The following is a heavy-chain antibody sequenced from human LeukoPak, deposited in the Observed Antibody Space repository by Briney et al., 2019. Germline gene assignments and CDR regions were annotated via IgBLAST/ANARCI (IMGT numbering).Heavy chain of an antibody. J-gene: IGHJ6*03. CDR3: TRFQSAGYPDGEYYYMDV. Sequence: PGGSLRLSCTASGLTFGDYAMSWFRQAPGKGLEWVGFIRSKAYGGTTEYAASVKGRFTISRDDSKSIAYLQMNSLKTEDTAVYYCTRFQSAGYPDGEYYYMDVWGKGTTVTVSS. V-gene: IGHV3-49*03. CDR1: GLTFGDYA. D-gene: IGHD4-17*01. CDR2: IRSKAYGGTT.